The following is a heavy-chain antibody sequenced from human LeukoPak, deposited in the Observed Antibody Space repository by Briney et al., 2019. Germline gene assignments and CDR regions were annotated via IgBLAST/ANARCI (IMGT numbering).Heavy chain of an antibody. CDR1: GVFISSYY. D-gene: IGHD1-26*01. V-gene: IGHV4-59*01. Sequence: SETLSLTCTVSGVFISSYYWSWIRQPPGEGLEWIGYIYHRGDTNYNPSLKSRVTISVDTSSNQFSLELNSVTPADTAVYYCARYIGHILEATTIHYHGMDVWGQGTTVTVSS. J-gene: IGHJ6*02. CDR2: IYHRGDT. CDR3: ARYIGHILEATTIHYHGMDV.